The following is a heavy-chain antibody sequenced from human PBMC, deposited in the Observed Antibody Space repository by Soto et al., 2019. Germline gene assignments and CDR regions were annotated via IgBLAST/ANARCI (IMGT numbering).Heavy chain of an antibody. CDR2: IIPIFGTA. CDR1: GGTFSSYA. V-gene: IGHV1-69*13. Sequence: SVKFSCKASGGTFSSYAISWVRQAPGQGLEWMGGIIPIFGTANYAQKFQGRVTITADESTSTAYMELSSLRSEDTAVYYCARCGKRWLQPDYYYYGMDVWGQGTTVTVSS. J-gene: IGHJ6*02. D-gene: IGHD5-12*01. CDR3: ARCGKRWLQPDYYYYGMDV.